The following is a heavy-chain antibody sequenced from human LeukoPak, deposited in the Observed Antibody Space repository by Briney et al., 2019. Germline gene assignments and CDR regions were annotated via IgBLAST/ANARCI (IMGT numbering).Heavy chain of an antibody. CDR2: IWYDGSNK. CDR3: ARARGGGSSGYYYTAAYYMDV. D-gene: IGHD3-22*01. J-gene: IGHJ6*03. V-gene: IGHV3-33*01. CDR1: GFTFSSYG. Sequence: GGSLRLSCAASGFTFSSYGMHWARQAPGKGLEWVAVIWYDGSNKYYADSVKGRFTISRDNSKNTLYLQMNSLRAEDTAVYYCARARGGGSSGYYYTAAYYMDVWGKGTTVTVSS.